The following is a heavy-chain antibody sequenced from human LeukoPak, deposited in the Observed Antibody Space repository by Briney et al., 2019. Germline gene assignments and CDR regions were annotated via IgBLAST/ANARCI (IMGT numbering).Heavy chain of an antibody. Sequence: SETLSLTCTVSGGSISSGDYYWSWIRQPPGKGLEWIGYIYYSGSTYYNPSLKSRVTISVDTSKNQFSLKLSSVTAADTAVYYCARVVPAASIYYYYMDVWGKGTTVTVSS. D-gene: IGHD2-2*01. CDR3: ARVVPAASIYYYYMDV. J-gene: IGHJ6*03. V-gene: IGHV4-30-4*08. CDR2: IYYSGST. CDR1: GGSISSGDYY.